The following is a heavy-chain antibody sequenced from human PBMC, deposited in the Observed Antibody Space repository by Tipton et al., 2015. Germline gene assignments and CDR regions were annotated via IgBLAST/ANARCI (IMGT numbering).Heavy chain of an antibody. CDR2: INSDGSTT. CDR1: GFTFSRYW. J-gene: IGHJ4*02. D-gene: IGHD2-2*01. Sequence: GSLRLSCAASGFTFSRYWMHWVRQAPGKGLVWVSRINSDGSTTTYADSVKGRFTISRDNAKNTLYLQMNSLRAEDTAVYFCARLGYCSSMNCFGRGYFDCWGQGTLVTVSS. CDR3: ARLGYCSSMNCFGRGYFDC. V-gene: IGHV3-74*01.